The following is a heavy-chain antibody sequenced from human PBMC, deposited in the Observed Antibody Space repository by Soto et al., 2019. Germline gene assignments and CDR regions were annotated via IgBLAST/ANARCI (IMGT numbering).Heavy chain of an antibody. V-gene: IGHV3-23*01. Sequence: GSLRLSCAASGFTFSRYAMSWVRQAPGKGLEWVSAISGSGGSTYYADSVKGRFTISRDNSKNTLYLQMNSLRAEDTAVYYCAKDSGYDLEGFDYWGQGTLVTVSS. CDR2: ISGSGGST. CDR1: GFTFSRYA. CDR3: AKDSGYDLEGFDY. D-gene: IGHD5-12*01. J-gene: IGHJ4*02.